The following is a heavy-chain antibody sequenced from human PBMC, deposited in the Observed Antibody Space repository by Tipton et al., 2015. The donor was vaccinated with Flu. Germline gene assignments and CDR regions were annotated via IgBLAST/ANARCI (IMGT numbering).Heavy chain of an antibody. D-gene: IGHD3-10*01. Sequence: QVQLVQSGGGLVKPGGSLRLSCAASGFTFSDYYMSWIRQAPGKGLEWVSHISSSGSTINYADSVKGRFTISRDNAKNSLYLHMNSLRPEDTVLYYCVKDESLLQTGGLDHWGQGTLVTVSS. J-gene: IGHJ4*02. CDR2: ISSSGSTI. CDR1: GFTFSDYY. V-gene: IGHV3-11*01. CDR3: VKDESLLQTGGLDH.